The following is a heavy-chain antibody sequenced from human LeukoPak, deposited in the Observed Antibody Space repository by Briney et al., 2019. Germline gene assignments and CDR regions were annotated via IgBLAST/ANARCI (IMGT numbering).Heavy chain of an antibody. CDR3: ARDSNGWSHVKED. CDR1: GFTFSSYA. Sequence: PGGSLRLSCAASGFTFSSYAMSWVRQAPGKGLEWVSAISGSGGSTYYADSVKGRFTISRDNAKNSLNLQMNSLRAEDTAVYYCARDSNGWSHVKEDWGQGTLVTVSS. D-gene: IGHD6-19*01. J-gene: IGHJ4*02. CDR2: ISGSGGST. V-gene: IGHV3-23*01.